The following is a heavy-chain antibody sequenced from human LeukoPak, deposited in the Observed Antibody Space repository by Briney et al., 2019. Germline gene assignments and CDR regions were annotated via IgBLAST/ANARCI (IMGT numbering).Heavy chain of an antibody. CDR3: AKESSGGWYFDY. D-gene: IGHD6-19*01. CDR1: GFTFSSYA. Sequence: PGRSLRLSCAASGFTFSSYAMHWVRQAPGKGLEWVSSIPATGSSTYYADSVKGRFTISRDNSKNSLYLQMNSLRAEDTAVYYCAKESSGGWYFDYWGQGTLVTVSS. CDR2: IPATGSST. J-gene: IGHJ4*02. V-gene: IGHV3-23*01.